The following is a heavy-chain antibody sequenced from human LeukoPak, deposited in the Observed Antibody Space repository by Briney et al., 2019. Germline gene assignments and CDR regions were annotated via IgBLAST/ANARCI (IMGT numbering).Heavy chain of an antibody. CDR2: TYYRSKWSF. D-gene: IGHD2-2*01. Sequence: SQTLSLTCDISGDSLFTNGVAWNWIRQSPSRGLEWLGRTYYRSKWSFEYAVSVKSRLSINADTSKNQFSLHLTSVTPEDTAVYYCARGKYTSFDNWGQGTLVTASS. J-gene: IGHJ4*02. V-gene: IGHV6-1*01. CDR1: GDSLFTNGVA. CDR3: ARGKYTSFDN.